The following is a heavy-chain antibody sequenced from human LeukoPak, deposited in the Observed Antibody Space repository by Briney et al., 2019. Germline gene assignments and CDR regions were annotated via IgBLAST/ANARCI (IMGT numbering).Heavy chain of an antibody. Sequence: GSLRLSCAASGFTFSSYSMNWVRQAPGKGLEWIGEINHSGSTNYNPSLKSRVTISVDTSKNQFSLKLGSVTAADTAVYYCARTGIRRSFGSSRRSYYFDCWGQGTLVTVSS. CDR1: GFTFSSYS. J-gene: IGHJ4*02. D-gene: IGHD6-6*01. CDR2: INHSGST. V-gene: IGHV4-34*01. CDR3: ARTGIRRSFGSSRRSYYFDC.